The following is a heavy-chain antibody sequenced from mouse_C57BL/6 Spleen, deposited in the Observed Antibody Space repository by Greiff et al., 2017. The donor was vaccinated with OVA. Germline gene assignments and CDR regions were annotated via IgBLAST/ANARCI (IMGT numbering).Heavy chain of an antibody. D-gene: IGHD2-2*01. V-gene: IGHV5-6*01. Sequence: EVQLVESGGDLVKPGGSLKLSCAASGFTFSSYGMSWVRQTPDKRLEWVATISSGGSYTYYPDSVKGRFTISRDNAKNTLYLQMSSLKSEDTARYYCARLVVTTGYAMDYWGQGTSVTVSS. J-gene: IGHJ4*01. CDR3: ARLVVTTGYAMDY. CDR1: GFTFSSYG. CDR2: ISSGGSYT.